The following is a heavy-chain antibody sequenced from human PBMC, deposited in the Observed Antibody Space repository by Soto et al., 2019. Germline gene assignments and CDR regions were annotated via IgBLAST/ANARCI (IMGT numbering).Heavy chain of an antibody. CDR2: ISYDGSNK. D-gene: IGHD2-15*01. J-gene: IGHJ4*02. V-gene: IGHV3-30-3*01. CDR1: GFTFSSYA. CDR3: ARDLGYCSGGSCYSGSEDY. Sequence: GGSLRLSCAASGFTFSSYAMHWVRQAPGKGLEWVAVISYDGSNKYYADSVKGRFTISRDNSKNTLYLQMNSLRAEDTAVYYCARDLGYCSGGSCYSGSEDYWGQGTLVTVSS.